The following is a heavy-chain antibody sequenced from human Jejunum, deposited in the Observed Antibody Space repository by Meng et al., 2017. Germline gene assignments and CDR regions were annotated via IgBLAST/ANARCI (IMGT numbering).Heavy chain of an antibody. V-gene: IGHV3-23*01. CDR1: GFTFISYA. CDR2: VSGVGGNT. J-gene: IGHJ4*02. Sequence: GESLKISCAASGFTFISYAMSLVRQAPGKGLEWVSGVSGVGGNTYYADSVKGRFTISRDNSKSTLYLQMNSLREDDTALYYCAKGLSESYAPGHWGQGTLVTVSS. D-gene: IGHD3-16*01. CDR3: AKGLSESYAPGH.